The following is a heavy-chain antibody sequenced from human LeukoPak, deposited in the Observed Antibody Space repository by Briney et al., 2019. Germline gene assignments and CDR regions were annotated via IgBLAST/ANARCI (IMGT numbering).Heavy chain of an antibody. CDR1: GFTFSDYY. J-gene: IGHJ6*02. CDR3: ARRDGDYYYYGMDV. CDR2: ISSSGSTI. V-gene: IGHV3-11*01. Sequence: EGSLRLSCAASGFTFSDYYMSWIRQAPGKGLEWVSYISSSGSTIYYADSVKGRFTISRDNAKNSLYLQMNSLRAEDTAVYYCARRDGDYYYYGMDVWGQGTTVTVSS. D-gene: IGHD4-17*01.